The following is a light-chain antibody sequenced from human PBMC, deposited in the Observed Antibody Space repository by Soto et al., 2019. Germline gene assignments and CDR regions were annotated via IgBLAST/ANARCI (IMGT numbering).Light chain of an antibody. CDR1: NSNIGAGSG. CDR3: KSFDSSLTGLI. Sequence: QSVLTQPPSVTGAPGQRVTISCTGNNSNIGAGSGVNWYQQFPDKDPKLLIYANTHRPSGVPDRFSGSTSATSAALAIPGLQTHDEADYYCKSFDSSLTGLIFGGGTKGTVL. CDR2: ANT. J-gene: IGLJ2*01. V-gene: IGLV1-40*01.